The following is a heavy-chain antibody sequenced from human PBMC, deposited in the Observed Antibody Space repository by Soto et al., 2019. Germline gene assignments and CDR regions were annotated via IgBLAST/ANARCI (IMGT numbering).Heavy chain of an antibody. D-gene: IGHD5-18*01. CDR3: AAENDSYGPYFDY. J-gene: IGHJ4*02. CDR2: IVVGSGNT. CDR1: GFTFTSSA. V-gene: IGHV1-58*01. Sequence: GASVKVSCKASGFTFTSSAVQWVRQARGQRLEWIGWIVVGSGNTDYAQKFQERVTITRDMSTSTAYMELSSLRSEDTAVYYCAAENDSYGPYFDYWGQGTLVTSPQ.